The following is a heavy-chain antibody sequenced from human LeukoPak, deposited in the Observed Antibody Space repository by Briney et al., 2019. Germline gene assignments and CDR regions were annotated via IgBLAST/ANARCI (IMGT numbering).Heavy chain of an antibody. CDR1: GFTFSSYA. D-gene: IGHD4-17*01. V-gene: IGHV3-23*01. J-gene: IGHJ3*02. Sequence: GGSLRLSCAAAGFTFSSYAMSWVRQAPGKGLEWVSSTSPSGGGTIYADSVKGRFTITRDNRKNTLFLQMNSLRAEDTAVYYCAKHDYGAYRAFDIWGQGTMVTVSS. CDR2: TSPSGGGT. CDR3: AKHDYGAYRAFDI.